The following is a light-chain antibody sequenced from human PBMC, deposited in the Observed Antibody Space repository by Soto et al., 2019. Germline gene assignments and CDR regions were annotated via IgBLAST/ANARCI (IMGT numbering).Light chain of an antibody. V-gene: IGKV1-5*03. CDR1: QSISSW. CDR3: KQYKSHARYT. Sequence: DIQMTQSPSTLSASVGDRVTITCRASQSISSWLAWYQQKPGKAPKLLIYKAASLGSGVPSRFSGSGSGTEFTLTISSLQAEDCAMYYCKQYKSHARYTSGQGTKREIK. J-gene: IGKJ2*01. CDR2: KAA.